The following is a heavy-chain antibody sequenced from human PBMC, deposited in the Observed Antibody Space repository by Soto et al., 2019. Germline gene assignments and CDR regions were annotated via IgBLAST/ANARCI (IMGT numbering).Heavy chain of an antibody. CDR2: INWNGGST. CDR3: ARLYGSGSTRRVRIDY. Sequence: EVQLVESGGGVVRPGGSLRLSCAASGFTFDDYGMSWVRQAPGKGLEWVHGINWNGGSTGYADSVKGRFTISRDNAKNSLYLQMNSLRAEDTALYYCARLYGSGSTRRVRIDYWGQGTLVTVSS. D-gene: IGHD3-10*01. V-gene: IGHV3-20*04. J-gene: IGHJ4*02. CDR1: GFTFDDYG.